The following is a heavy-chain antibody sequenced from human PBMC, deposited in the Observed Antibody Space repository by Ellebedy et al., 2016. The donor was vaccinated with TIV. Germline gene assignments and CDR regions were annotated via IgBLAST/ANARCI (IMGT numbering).Heavy chain of an antibody. D-gene: IGHD4-11*01. CDR2: IYPGDSDT. CDR3: ARAFYSNFGLDP. CDR1: GYSFTSYW. Sequence: GGSLRLSCKGSGYSFTSYWIGWVRQMPGKGLEWMGIIYPGDSDTRYSPSFQGQVTISADKSINTAYLQWSSLKASDTAMHYCARAFYSNFGLDPWGQGTLVTVSS. J-gene: IGHJ5*02. V-gene: IGHV5-51*01.